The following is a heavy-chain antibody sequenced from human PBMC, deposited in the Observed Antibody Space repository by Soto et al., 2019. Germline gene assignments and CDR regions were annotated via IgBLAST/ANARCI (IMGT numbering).Heavy chain of an antibody. V-gene: IGHV4-30-2*01. CDR1: GGSISSGGYS. Sequence: SETLSLTCAVSGGSISSGGYSWSWIRQPPGKGLEWIGYIYHSGSTYYNPSLKSRVTISVDRSKNQFSLKLSSVTAADTAVYYCATQEVGGTYVYTFDPWGQGTLVTVSS. J-gene: IGHJ5*02. CDR3: ATQEVGGTYVYTFDP. CDR2: IYHSGST. D-gene: IGHD1-26*01.